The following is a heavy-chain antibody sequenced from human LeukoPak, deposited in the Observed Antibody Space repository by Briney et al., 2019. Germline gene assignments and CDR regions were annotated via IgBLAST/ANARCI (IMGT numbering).Heavy chain of an antibody. Sequence: GGSLRLSCAASGFTFSSYEMNWVRQAPGKGLEWVSYISSSGSTIYYADSVKGRFTISRDNAKNSLYLQMNSLRAEDTAVYYCARNPPATSLSAVEHYYYYYMDVWGKGTTVTISS. J-gene: IGHJ6*03. CDR1: GFTFSSYE. D-gene: IGHD1-26*01. CDR2: ISSSGSTI. CDR3: ARNPPATSLSAVEHYYYYYMDV. V-gene: IGHV3-48*03.